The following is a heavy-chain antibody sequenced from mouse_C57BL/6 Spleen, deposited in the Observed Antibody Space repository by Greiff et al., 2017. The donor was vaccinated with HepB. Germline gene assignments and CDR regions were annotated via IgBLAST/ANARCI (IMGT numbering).Heavy chain of an antibody. Sequence: VQLQESGPGLVAPSQSLSITCTVSGFSFTSYGVHWVRQPPGKGLEWLVVIWSDGSPTYNSALKSRLTISKDNSKSQVFLKMNSLQTDDTAMYYCARHDPKPYAMDYWGQGTSVTVSS. V-gene: IGHV2-6-1*01. CDR3: ARHDPKPYAMDY. J-gene: IGHJ4*01. CDR2: IWSDGSP. CDR1: GFSFTSYG.